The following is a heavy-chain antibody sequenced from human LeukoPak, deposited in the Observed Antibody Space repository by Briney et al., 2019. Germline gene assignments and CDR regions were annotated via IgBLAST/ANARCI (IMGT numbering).Heavy chain of an antibody. Sequence: GGSLRLSCAASGFTFSSYAMSWFRQAPGKGLEWVSAISGSGGSTYYADSVKGRFAISRDNSKNTLYLQMNSLRAEDTAVYYCAKDYYGSGSYYYYFDYWGQGTLVTVSS. CDR3: AKDYYGSGSYYYYFDY. J-gene: IGHJ4*02. CDR1: GFTFSSYA. D-gene: IGHD3-10*01. CDR2: ISGSGGST. V-gene: IGHV3-23*01.